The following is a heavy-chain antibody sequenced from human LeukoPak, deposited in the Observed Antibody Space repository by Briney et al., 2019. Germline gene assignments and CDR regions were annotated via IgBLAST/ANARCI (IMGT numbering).Heavy chain of an antibody. V-gene: IGHV4-34*01. CDR1: GDSISRFS. Sequence: SETLSLTCTVSGDSISRFSWSWIRQPPGKGLEWIGEINHSGSTNYNPSLKSRVTISVDTSKNQFSLKLSSVTAADTAVYYCARDRDYDYVWGGYRPNPFDYWGQGTLVTVSS. D-gene: IGHD3-16*02. J-gene: IGHJ4*02. CDR3: ARDRDYDYVWGGYRPNPFDY. CDR2: INHSGST.